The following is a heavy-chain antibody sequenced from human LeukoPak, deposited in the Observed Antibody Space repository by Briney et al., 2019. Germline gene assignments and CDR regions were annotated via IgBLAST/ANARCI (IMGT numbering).Heavy chain of an antibody. Sequence: SETLSLTCTVSGGSISSYYWSWIRQPPGKGLEWMGYIYYSGSTSYNPSLKSRVTMSVDTSKNQFSLKLRSVTAADTAVYYCARANGASADTAIESDWGQGTLVTVSS. CDR2: IYYSGST. V-gene: IGHV4-59*12. CDR3: ARANGASADTAIESD. CDR1: GGSISSYY. D-gene: IGHD5-18*01. J-gene: IGHJ4*02.